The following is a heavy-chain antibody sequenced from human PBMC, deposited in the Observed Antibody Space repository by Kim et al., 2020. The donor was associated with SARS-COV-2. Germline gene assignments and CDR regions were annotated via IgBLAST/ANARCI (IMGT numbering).Heavy chain of an antibody. CDR1: GFTFSSYA. J-gene: IGHJ4*02. D-gene: IGHD6-13*01. V-gene: IGHV3-23*01. Sequence: GGSLRLSCAASGFTFSSYAMSWVRQAPGKGLEWVSAISDRGGSTYNADSVKGQFTISRDNSKNTLYLQMNSLRAEDTAVYYCAKYVYSSTWYSFDYWGQGTLVTVSS. CDR3: AKYVYSSTWYSFDY. CDR2: ISDRGGST.